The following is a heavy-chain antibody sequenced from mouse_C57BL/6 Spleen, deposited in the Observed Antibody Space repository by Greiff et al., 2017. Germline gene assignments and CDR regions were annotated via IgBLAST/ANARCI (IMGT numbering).Heavy chain of an antibody. V-gene: IGHV1-69*01. Sequence: QVQLQQPGAELVMPGASVKLSCKASGYTFTSYWMHWVKQRPGQGLEWIGEIDPSDSYTNYNQKFKGKSTLTVDKSSSTVYMQLSSLTSEDSAVYYCARNYGSSSYFDYWGQGTTLTVSS. CDR2: IDPSDSYT. CDR1: GYTFTSYW. CDR3: ARNYGSSSYFDY. J-gene: IGHJ2*01. D-gene: IGHD1-1*01.